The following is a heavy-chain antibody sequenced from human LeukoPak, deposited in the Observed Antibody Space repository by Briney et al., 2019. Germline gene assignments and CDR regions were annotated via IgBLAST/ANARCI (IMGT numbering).Heavy chain of an antibody. CDR2: ISAYNGNT. CDR1: GYTFTSYY. J-gene: IGHJ3*02. CDR3: ARDYNPYYDILTGYYAFDI. Sequence: ASVKVSCKASGYTFTSYYMHWVRQAPGQGLEWMGWISAYNGNTNYAQKLQGRVTMTTDTSTSTAYMELRSLRSDDTAVYYCARDYNPYYDILTGYYAFDIWGQGTMVTVSS. D-gene: IGHD3-9*01. V-gene: IGHV1-18*04.